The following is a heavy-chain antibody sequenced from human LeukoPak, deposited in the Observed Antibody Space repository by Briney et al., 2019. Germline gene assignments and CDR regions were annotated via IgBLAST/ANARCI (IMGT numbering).Heavy chain of an antibody. V-gene: IGHV5-51*01. CDR2: IYPGDSDT. J-gene: IGHJ5*02. Sequence: GESLKISCKGSGYSFTSYWIGWVRQMPGKGLEWMGIIYPGDSDTRYSPSFQGQVTISADKSISTAYLQWSSLKASDTAMYYCARLFRGVEVAATPGVWFDPWGQGTLVTVSS. CDR1: GYSFTSYW. CDR3: ARLFRGVEVAATPGVWFDP. D-gene: IGHD2-15*01.